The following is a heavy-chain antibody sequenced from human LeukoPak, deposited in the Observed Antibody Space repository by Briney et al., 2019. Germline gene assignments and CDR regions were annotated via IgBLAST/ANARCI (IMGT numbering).Heavy chain of an antibody. CDR3: ARRKDDSSGPDDY. V-gene: IGHV3-21*01. J-gene: IGHJ4*02. Sequence: GGSLRLSCSASGFTFRSYTMIWVRQPPGKGLEWVSSISSSSTYIYYADSVRGRFTISRDNAKNSLYLQMNSLGAEDTAVYYCARRKDDSSGPDDYWGRGTLVTVSS. D-gene: IGHD3-22*01. CDR2: ISSSSTYI. CDR1: GFTFRSYT.